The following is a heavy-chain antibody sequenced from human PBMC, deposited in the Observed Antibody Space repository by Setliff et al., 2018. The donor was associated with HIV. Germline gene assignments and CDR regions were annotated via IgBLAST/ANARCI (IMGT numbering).Heavy chain of an antibody. CDR3: ARQTATGTSATFDS. V-gene: IGHV4-38-2*01. D-gene: IGHD2-21*02. CDR1: GYSISSDYC. Sequence: KPSETLSLTCGVSGYSISSDYCWGWIRQPPGKGLEWIGNMCHGGNNNYYNPSLKSRVTISVDTSKNQFSLKLSSVTAADTAVYYCARQTATGTSATFDSWGQGSLVTVSS. J-gene: IGHJ4*02. CDR2: MCHGGNNN.